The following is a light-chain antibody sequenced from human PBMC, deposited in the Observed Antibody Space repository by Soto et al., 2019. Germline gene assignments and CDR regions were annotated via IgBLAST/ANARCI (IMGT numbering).Light chain of an antibody. Sequence: AIPMTQSPSSLSASVGDRVTITCRANQGIRNDLGWYQQKPGKAPKLLIYAASSLQSGVPSRFSGSGSGTDFTLTISSLQPEDFATYYCLQDYNYPRTFGQGTKVEIK. CDR3: LQDYNYPRT. V-gene: IGKV1-6*01. J-gene: IGKJ1*01. CDR2: AAS. CDR1: QGIRND.